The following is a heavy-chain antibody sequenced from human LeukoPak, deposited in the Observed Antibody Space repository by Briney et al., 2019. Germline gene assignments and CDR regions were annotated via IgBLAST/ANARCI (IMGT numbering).Heavy chain of an antibody. CDR1: GYTFTGYY. CDR2: INPNSGGT. Sequence: ASVTVSCKASGYTFTGYYMHWVRQAPGQGLEWMGWINPNSGGTNYAQKFQGRVTMTRDTSISTAYMELSRLRSDDTAVYYCAGGGYCTNGVCLHNWFDPWGQGTLVTVSS. D-gene: IGHD2-8*01. CDR3: AGGGYCTNGVCLHNWFDP. V-gene: IGHV1-2*02. J-gene: IGHJ5*02.